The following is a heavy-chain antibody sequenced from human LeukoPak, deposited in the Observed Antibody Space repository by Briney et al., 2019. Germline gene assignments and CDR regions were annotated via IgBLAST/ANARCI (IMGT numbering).Heavy chain of an antibody. Sequence: GESLKISCKVSGYSFTSYCIGWVRQTPGKGLEWMGIIYPGDSGPTYSPSFQGQVTISVDKFINTAYLQWSSLQASDTAMYYCGMSGDRVPLQDDVFDVWGQGTMVTVST. CDR3: GMSGDRVPLQDDVFDV. D-gene: IGHD1-26*01. J-gene: IGHJ3*01. CDR2: IYPGDSGP. CDR1: GYSFTSYC. V-gene: IGHV5-51*01.